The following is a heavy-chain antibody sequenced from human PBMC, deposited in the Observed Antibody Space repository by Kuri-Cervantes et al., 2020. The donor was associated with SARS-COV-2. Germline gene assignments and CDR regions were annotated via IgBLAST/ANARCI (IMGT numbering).Heavy chain of an antibody. CDR2: INHSGST. Sequence: SQTLSLTCAVYGGPFSGYYWSWIRQPPGKGLEWIGEINHSGSTNYNPSLKSRVTISVDTSKNQFSLKLSSVTAADTAVYYCARSPRLGYCSGGSCDWGSYYGMDVWGQGTTVTVSS. V-gene: IGHV4-34*01. D-gene: IGHD2-15*01. CDR3: ARSPRLGYCSGGSCDWGSYYGMDV. J-gene: IGHJ6*02. CDR1: GGPFSGYY.